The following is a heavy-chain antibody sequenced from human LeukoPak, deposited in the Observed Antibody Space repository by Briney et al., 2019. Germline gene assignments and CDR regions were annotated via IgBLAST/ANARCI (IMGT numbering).Heavy chain of an antibody. J-gene: IGHJ4*02. CDR1: GFTFSSYA. CDR2: ISYDGSNK. D-gene: IGHD6-19*01. Sequence: GGSLSLSCAASGFTFSSYAMHWVRQAPGKGLEWVAVISYDGSNKYHADSVKGRFTISRDNSKNTLYLQMNSLRAEDTAVYYCARVGIAVAGSFDYWGQGTLVTVSS. V-gene: IGHV3-30*04. CDR3: ARVGIAVAGSFDY.